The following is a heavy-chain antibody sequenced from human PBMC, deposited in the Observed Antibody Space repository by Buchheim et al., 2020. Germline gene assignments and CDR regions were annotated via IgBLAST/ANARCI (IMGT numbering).Heavy chain of an antibody. J-gene: IGHJ6*02. CDR3: ARDEVVPAATGHYYYYGMDV. CDR1: GYTFTSYY. Sequence: QVQLVQSGAEVKKPGASVKVSCKASGYTFTSYYMHWVRQAPGQGLEWMGIINPSGGSTSYAQKFQGRVTMTRDTSTSTVYMELSSLRSEDTAVYYCARDEVVPAATGHYYYYGMDVWGQGTT. V-gene: IGHV1-46*01. CDR2: INPSGGST. D-gene: IGHD2-2*01.